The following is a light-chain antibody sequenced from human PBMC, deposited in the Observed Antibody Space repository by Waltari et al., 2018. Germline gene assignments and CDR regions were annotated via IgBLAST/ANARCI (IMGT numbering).Light chain of an antibody. J-gene: IGKJ4*01. V-gene: IGKV3-20*01. Sequence: EIVLTQSPGTLSLSPGTLSCRASQSVSSSYLAWYQQKPGQAPRLLIYGASSRATGIPDRFSGSGSGTDFTLTISRLEPEDFAVYYCQQYGSSPGTFGGGTKVEIK. CDR2: GAS. CDR3: QQYGSSPGT. CDR1: QSVSSSY.